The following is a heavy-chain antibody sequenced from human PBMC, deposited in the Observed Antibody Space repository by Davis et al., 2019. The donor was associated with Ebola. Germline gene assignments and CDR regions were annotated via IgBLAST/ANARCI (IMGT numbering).Heavy chain of an antibody. CDR2: IYYSGST. J-gene: IGHJ3*02. Sequence: PSETLSLTCTVSGGSISSSSYYWGWIRQPPGKGLEWIGSIYYSGSTYYNPSLKSRVTISVDTSKNQFSLKLSSVTAADTAVYYCARDYTYYDFWSGYFSNQVPNAFDIWGQGTMVTVSS. CDR3: ARDYTYYDFWSGYFSNQVPNAFDI. D-gene: IGHD3-3*01. V-gene: IGHV4-39*07. CDR1: GGSISSSSYY.